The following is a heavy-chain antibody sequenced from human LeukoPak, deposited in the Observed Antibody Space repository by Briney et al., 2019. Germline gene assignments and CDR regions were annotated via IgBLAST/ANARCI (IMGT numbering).Heavy chain of an antibody. D-gene: IGHD3-22*01. Sequence: GESLKICCKGSGYSFTSYWIGWVRQMPGKGLEWMGIIYPGDSDTRYSPSFQGQVTRSADKSISTAYLQWRSLKASDTAMYYCARHPNLYYYDSSGYSPLVDYWGQGTLVTVSS. J-gene: IGHJ4*02. V-gene: IGHV5-51*01. CDR2: IYPGDSDT. CDR3: ARHPNLYYYDSSGYSPLVDY. CDR1: GYSFTSYW.